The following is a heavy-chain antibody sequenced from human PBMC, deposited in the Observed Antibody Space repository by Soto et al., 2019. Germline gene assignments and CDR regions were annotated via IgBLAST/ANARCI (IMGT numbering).Heavy chain of an antibody. CDR3: ARPPGYISDWYYFDL. Sequence: KVSCKASGYTFIDYHMHWVRQAPGQGFEWMGRISPKSGGTNYAQKFRGRVTMTWDTSLNTAYMELSSLMSEDTAVYYCARPPGYISDWYYFDLWGQGTLVTVSS. CDR1: GYTFIDYH. CDR2: ISPKSGGT. V-gene: IGHV1-2*02. J-gene: IGHJ4*02. D-gene: IGHD6-19*01.